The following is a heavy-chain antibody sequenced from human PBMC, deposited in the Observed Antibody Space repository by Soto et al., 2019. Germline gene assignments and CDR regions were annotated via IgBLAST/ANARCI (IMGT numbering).Heavy chain of an antibody. V-gene: IGHV3-9*01. J-gene: IGHJ6*02. D-gene: IGHD3-16*01. CDR3: AKARLWGGDGYNSYHYNAMDV. Sequence: EMQLVESGGGSVQPGRSLRLSCAASGFTFDDYAMYWVRQGPGKGLEWFSGISWDSGRIGYPDSVKGRFTISRDNAKTSLFLQMNSLRPEDTALYYCAKARLWGGDGYNSYHYNAMDVWGQGTTVTVSS. CDR1: GFTFDDYA. CDR2: ISWDSGRI.